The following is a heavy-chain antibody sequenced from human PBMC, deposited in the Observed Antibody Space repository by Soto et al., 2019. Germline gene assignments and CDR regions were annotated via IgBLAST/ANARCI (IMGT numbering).Heavy chain of an antibody. Sequence: GASVKVSCKASGGTFSSYAISWVRQAPGQGLEWMGGIIPIFGTANYAQKFQGRVTITADESTSTAYMELSSLRSEDTAVYYCARASGSGSYYYYYYGMDVWGQGTTVTVSS. D-gene: IGHD3-10*01. V-gene: IGHV1-69*13. J-gene: IGHJ6*02. CDR2: IIPIFGTA. CDR1: GGTFSSYA. CDR3: ARASGSGSYYYYYYGMDV.